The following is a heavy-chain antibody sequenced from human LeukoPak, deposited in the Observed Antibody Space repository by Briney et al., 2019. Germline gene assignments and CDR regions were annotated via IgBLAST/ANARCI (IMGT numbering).Heavy chain of an antibody. J-gene: IGHJ4*02. CDR2: IQYDGSNK. CDR1: GFTFSSYG. CDR3: ARDKSTIVAGIFDY. D-gene: IGHD5-12*01. V-gene: IGHV3-30*02. Sequence: GGSLRLSCAASGFTFSSYGMHWVRRAPGKGLEWVAFIQYDGSNKYYADSVKGRLTISRDNSKNTLYLQMNSLRAEDTAMYYCARDKSTIVAGIFDYWGQGTLVTVSS.